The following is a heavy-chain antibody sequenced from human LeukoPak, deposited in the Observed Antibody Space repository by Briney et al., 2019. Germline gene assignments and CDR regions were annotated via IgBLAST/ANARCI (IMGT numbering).Heavy chain of an antibody. CDR2: INGDGTSA. J-gene: IGHJ4*02. V-gene: IGHV3-74*01. CDR3: ARDRDGYNSFDY. Sequence: GGSLRLSCAASGFTLRNYWMHWVRQTPGKGLLWVSRINGDGTSATYAGSVKGRFTISRDNAKNTLYLQMNSLRAEDTAVYYCARDRDGYNSFDYWGQGTLVTVSS. CDR1: GFTLRNYW. D-gene: IGHD5-24*01.